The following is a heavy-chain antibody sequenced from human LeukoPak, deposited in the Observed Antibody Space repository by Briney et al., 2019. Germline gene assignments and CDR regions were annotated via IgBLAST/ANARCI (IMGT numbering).Heavy chain of an antibody. D-gene: IGHD3-16*01. CDR1: GFTFSSYG. Sequence: GGSLRLSCAASGFTFSSYGMSWVRQAPGKGLEWVSAISGSGGSTYYADSVKGRFTISRDNSKNTLYLQMNSLRAEDTAVYCCTRSPSYHASLFDFWGQGTMVTVSP. CDR3: TRSPSYHASLFDF. J-gene: IGHJ4*02. V-gene: IGHV3-23*01. CDR2: ISGSGGST.